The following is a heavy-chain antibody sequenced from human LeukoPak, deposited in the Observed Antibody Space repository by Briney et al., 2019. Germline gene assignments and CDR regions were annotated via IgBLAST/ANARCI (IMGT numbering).Heavy chain of an antibody. D-gene: IGHD1-26*01. CDR2: IRSDGSIT. V-gene: IGHV3-74*01. CDR1: GFTFSGYW. CDR3: ARGGRSGNLDK. Sequence: GGSLRLSCAASGFTFSGYWMHWVRQAPGKGLAWVSVIRSDGSITTYADSVKGRFTISRDTAKNTLYLQMNSLRAEDTAVYYCARGGRSGNLDKWGQGTLVSVSS. J-gene: IGHJ4*02.